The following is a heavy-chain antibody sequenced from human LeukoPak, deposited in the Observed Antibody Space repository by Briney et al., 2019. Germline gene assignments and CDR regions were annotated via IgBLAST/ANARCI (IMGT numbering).Heavy chain of an antibody. CDR1: GGSISSGSYY. CDR3: ARHPAYYYGSGSPYYYYYMDV. J-gene: IGHJ6*03. D-gene: IGHD3-10*01. V-gene: IGHV4-61*02. Sequence: PSQTLSLTCTVSGGSISSGSYYWSWIRQPAGKGLEWIGRIYTSGSTNYNPSLKSRVTISVDTSKNQFSLKLSSVTAADTAVYYCARHPAYYYGSGSPYYYYYMDVWGKGTTVTVSS. CDR2: IYTSGST.